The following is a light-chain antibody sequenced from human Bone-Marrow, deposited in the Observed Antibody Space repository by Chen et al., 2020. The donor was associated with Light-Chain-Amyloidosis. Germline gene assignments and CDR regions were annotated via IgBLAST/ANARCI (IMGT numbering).Light chain of an antibody. J-gene: IGKJ1*01. CDR2: ATS. V-gene: IGKV1-12*01. CDR1: QDVASG. Sequence: IQMTQSPPSVSASLGDRVTFTCRASQDVASGVAWYHQKPGRAPKLLMYATSVLQSGVSLRFSGSGSGTDFSLTITSLQPEDLAVYYCQQASTYPPWTFGQGTKVEIK. CDR3: QQASTYPPWT.